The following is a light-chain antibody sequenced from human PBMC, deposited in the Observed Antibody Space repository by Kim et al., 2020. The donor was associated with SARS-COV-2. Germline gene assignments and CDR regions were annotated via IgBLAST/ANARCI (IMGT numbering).Light chain of an antibody. CDR2: DVS. CDR1: SSDVGGYNY. V-gene: IGLV2-14*03. CDR3: SSYTSSSTL. Sequence: PGQSITISCTGTSSDVGGYNYVSWYQPHPGKAPKLMIYDVSNRPSGVSNRFSGSKSGNTASLTISGLQAEDEADYYCSSYTSSSTLLGGGTQLTVL. J-gene: IGLJ2*01.